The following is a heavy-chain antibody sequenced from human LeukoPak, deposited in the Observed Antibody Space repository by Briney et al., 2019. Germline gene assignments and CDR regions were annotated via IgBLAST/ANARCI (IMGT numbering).Heavy chain of an antibody. CDR1: GFTFSSYA. CDR3: ARDSSSWYSVDY. J-gene: IGHJ4*02. Sequence: GGSLRLSCAASGFTFSSYAMSWVRQAPGKGLEWVSYISSSGSTIYYADSVKGRFTISRDNAKNSLYLQMNSLRAEDTAVYYCARDSSSWYSVDYWGQGTLVTVSS. V-gene: IGHV3-48*04. D-gene: IGHD6-13*01. CDR2: ISSSGSTI.